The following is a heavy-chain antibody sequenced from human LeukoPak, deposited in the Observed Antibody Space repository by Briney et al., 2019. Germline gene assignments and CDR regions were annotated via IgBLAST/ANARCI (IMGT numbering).Heavy chain of an antibody. CDR1: GFTFSDAW. D-gene: IGHD4-17*01. J-gene: IGHJ4*02. V-gene: IGHV3-15*01. CDR3: TTSLYGDYVWGNF. CDR2: IKSETAGGTT. Sequence: GGSLRLSCAASGFTFSDAWMAWVRQAPGKGLELVGRIKSETAGGTTDYAAPVKGRFTISRDDSKNTQYLHMNSLKTEDTAVYYCTTSLYGDYVWGNFWGQGTLVTVPS.